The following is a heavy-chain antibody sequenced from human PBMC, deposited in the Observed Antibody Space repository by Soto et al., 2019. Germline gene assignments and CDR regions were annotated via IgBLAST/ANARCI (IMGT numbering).Heavy chain of an antibody. CDR1: GFKISSSS. V-gene: IGHV3-48*02. J-gene: IGHJ4*02. CDR3: AKNRGIIMIVES. CDR2: ISDSGSNT. Sequence: GGSLRLSCAAFGFKISSSSMNWVRQAPGRGLEWVAYISDSGSNTLYADSEKGRFTVSRDTAKNSLYLQMSGLRDEDRAVYYCAKNRGIIMIVESWGQGTLVTVS. D-gene: IGHD3-22*01.